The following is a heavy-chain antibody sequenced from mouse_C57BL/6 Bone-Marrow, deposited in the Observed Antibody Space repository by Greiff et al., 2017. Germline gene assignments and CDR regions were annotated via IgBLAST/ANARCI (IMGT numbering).Heavy chain of an antibody. Sequence: VQLQQSGAELARPGASVKMSCKASGYTFTSYGISWVKQRPGQGLEWIGEIYPRSGNTYYNEKFKGKATLTADKSSSTAYMELRSLTSEDSAVYFFATSITFEVWGTEATVTVSS. CDR3: ATSITFEV. V-gene: IGHV1-81*01. CDR2: IYPRSGNT. J-gene: IGHJ1*03. D-gene: IGHD1-3*01. CDR1: GYTFTSYG.